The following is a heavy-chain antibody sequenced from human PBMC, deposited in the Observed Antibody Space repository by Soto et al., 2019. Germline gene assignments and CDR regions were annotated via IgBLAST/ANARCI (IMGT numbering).Heavy chain of an antibody. CDR2: ISAYNGNT. Sequence: VASVKVSCKASGYTFTSYGISWVRQAPGQGLEWMGWISAYNGNTNYAQKLQGRVTMTTDTSTSTAYMELRSLRSDDTAVYYCARGGAIFGPNTTPENDYWGQGTLVTVSS. D-gene: IGHD3-3*01. J-gene: IGHJ4*02. CDR1: GYTFTSYG. CDR3: ARGGAIFGPNTTPENDY. V-gene: IGHV1-18*04.